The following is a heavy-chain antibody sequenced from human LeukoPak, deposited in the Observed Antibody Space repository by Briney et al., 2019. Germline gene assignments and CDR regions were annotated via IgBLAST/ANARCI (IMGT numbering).Heavy chain of an antibody. CDR2: IYLSGDT. Sequence: PSETLSLTCAVSGDSITNSHWWSWVRQPPEKGLEWIGVIYLSGDTDYNPSLKSRVTISIDKSKNQFSLKLTYVTAADTAVYYCAKDPHTGIAPGYWGQGTLVTVSS. CDR1: GDSITNSHW. D-gene: IGHD5-18*01. CDR3: AKDPHTGIAPGY. J-gene: IGHJ4*02. V-gene: IGHV4-4*02.